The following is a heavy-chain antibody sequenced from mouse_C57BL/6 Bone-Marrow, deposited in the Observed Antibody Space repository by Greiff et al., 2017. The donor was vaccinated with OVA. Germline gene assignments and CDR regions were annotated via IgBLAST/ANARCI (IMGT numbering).Heavy chain of an antibody. D-gene: IGHD2-4*01. CDR2: IYPSDSET. V-gene: IGHV1-61*01. CDR3: ARPSYDYDAWFAY. CDR1: GYTFTSYW. J-gene: IGHJ3*01. Sequence: QVQLQQSGAELVRPGSSVKLSCKASGYTFTSYWMDWVKQRPGQGLEWIGNIYPSDSETHYNQKFKDKATLTVDKSSSTAYMQLSSLTSEDSAVYYCARPSYDYDAWFAYGGQGTLVTVSA.